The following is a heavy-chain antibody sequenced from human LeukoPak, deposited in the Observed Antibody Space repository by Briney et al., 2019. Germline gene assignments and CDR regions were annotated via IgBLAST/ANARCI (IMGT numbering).Heavy chain of an antibody. CDR3: ARNSRSSSWSLYYYYMDV. CDR2: IYYSGST. J-gene: IGHJ6*03. CDR1: GGSISSYY. Sequence: SETLSLTCTVSGGSISSYYWSWIRQPPGKGLEWIGYIYYSGSTNYNPSLKSRVTISVDTSKNQFSLKLSSVTAADTAVYYCARNSRSSSWSLYYYYMDVWGKGTTVTISS. V-gene: IGHV4-59*01. D-gene: IGHD6-13*01.